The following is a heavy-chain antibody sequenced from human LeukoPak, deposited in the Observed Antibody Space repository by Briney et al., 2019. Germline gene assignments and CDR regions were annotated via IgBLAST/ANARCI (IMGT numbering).Heavy chain of an antibody. J-gene: IGHJ4*02. V-gene: IGHV3-74*01. D-gene: IGHD3-10*01. Sequence: PGGSLRLSCAASGFSFNNYWMHWVRQAPGKGLMWVSRINRDGSGTTSADSVKGRFTISRDNAKNTMYLQMNSLRAEDTAVYYCARGQDYYNPLDYWGQGTLVTVSS. CDR1: GFSFNNYW. CDR2: INRDGSGT. CDR3: ARGQDYYNPLDY.